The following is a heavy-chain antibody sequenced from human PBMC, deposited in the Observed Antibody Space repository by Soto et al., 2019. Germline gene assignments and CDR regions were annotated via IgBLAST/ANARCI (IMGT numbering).Heavy chain of an antibody. CDR1: GGSISNGDW. CDR2: IHHSGST. D-gene: IGHD6-13*01. V-gene: IGHV4-4*02. CDR3: ARDQGSHPGD. J-gene: IGHJ4*02. Sequence: QVQLQESGPGLVRPSGTVSLTCAVSGGSISNGDWWSWVRQPPGKGLEWIGEIHHSGSTNYNPSLKSRVTMSVVPSKNLFSLTLNSVTAAATAFYYCARDQGSHPGDWGQGTLVSVSS.